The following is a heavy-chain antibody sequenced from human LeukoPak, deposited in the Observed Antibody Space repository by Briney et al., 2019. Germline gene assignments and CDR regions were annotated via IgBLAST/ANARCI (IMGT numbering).Heavy chain of an antibody. Sequence: SQALSLTCAISGDSVSSNSAAWNWIRQSPSRGLEWLGRTYYRSKWYNDYAVSAKSRITINPDTSKNQFSLQLNSVTPEDTAVYYCARDDGSGSYYRGWSFQHWGQGTLVTVSS. CDR1: GDSVSSNSAA. CDR2: TYYRSKWYN. CDR3: ARDDGSGSYYRGWSFQH. D-gene: IGHD3-10*01. V-gene: IGHV6-1*01. J-gene: IGHJ1*01.